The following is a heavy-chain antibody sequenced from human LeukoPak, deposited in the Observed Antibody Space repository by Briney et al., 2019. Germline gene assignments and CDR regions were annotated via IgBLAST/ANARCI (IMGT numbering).Heavy chain of an antibody. CDR2: IYYSGST. J-gene: IGHJ4*02. D-gene: IGHD5-12*01. Sequence: PSETLSLTCTVSGGSISSSSYYWGWIRQPPGKGLEWIGSIYYSGSTYYNPSLKSRVTISVDTSKNQFSLKLSSVTAADTAVYYCATQPLIRGYSGYVDDYWGQGTLVTVSS. CDR1: GGSISSSSYY. V-gene: IGHV4-39*01. CDR3: ATQPLIRGYSGYVDDY.